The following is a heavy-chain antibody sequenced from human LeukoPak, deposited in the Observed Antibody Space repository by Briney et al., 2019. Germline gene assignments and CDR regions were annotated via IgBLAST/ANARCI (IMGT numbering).Heavy chain of an antibody. CDR1: GFTFSSYA. V-gene: IGHV3-23*01. CDR2: ISDIGAAT. D-gene: IGHD2-15*01. Sequence: GGSLRLTCAASGFTFSSYAMSWVRQAPGKGLEWVSAISDIGAATNYADSVKGRLTISRDNSKNTLYLQMNSLRAEDTAVYYCAKRSCSGGSCNFDYWGQGTLVTVSS. CDR3: AKRSCSGGSCNFDY. J-gene: IGHJ4*02.